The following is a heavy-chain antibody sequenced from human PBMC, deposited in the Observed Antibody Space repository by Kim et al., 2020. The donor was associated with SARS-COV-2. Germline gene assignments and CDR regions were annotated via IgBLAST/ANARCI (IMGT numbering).Heavy chain of an antibody. J-gene: IGHJ3*02. V-gene: IGHV3-11*04. CDR3: ARAYYYGSGRLNAFDI. Sequence: GGSLRLSCAASGFTFSDYYMSWIRQAPGKGLEWVSYISSSGSTIYYADSVKGRFTISRDNAKNSLYLQMNSLRAEDTAVYYCARAYYYGSGRLNAFDIWGQGTMVTVSS. CDR2: ISSSGSTI. CDR1: GFTFSDYY. D-gene: IGHD3-10*01.